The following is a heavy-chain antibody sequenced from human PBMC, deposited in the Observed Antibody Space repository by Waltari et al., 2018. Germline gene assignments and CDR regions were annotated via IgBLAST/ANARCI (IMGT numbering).Heavy chain of an antibody. V-gene: IGHV1-2*02. D-gene: IGHD2-2*01. J-gene: IGHJ4*02. CDR3: ASLGYCSSTSCPDY. CDR1: GYTFTGYY. CDR2: INPNSGGT. Sequence: QVQLVQSGAEVKKPGASVKVSCKASGYTFTGYYMHWVRQAPGQGLEWMGWINPNSGGTNDAQKFQGRVTMTRDTSISTAYMELSRLRSDDTAVYYCASLGYCSSTSCPDYWGQGTLVTVSS.